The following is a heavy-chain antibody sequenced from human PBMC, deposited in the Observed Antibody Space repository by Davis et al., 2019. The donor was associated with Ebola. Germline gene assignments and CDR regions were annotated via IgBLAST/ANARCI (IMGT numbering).Heavy chain of an antibody. Sequence: GESLKISCAASGFTFSNYWMSWVRQAPGKGLEWVANIKQDGSEKYYVDSVKGRFTVSRDNAKDSLWLHMDSLRDEDTAVYYCARRILGDSRGAADSWGQGTTVTVSS. V-gene: IGHV3-7*01. D-gene: IGHD4-17*01. J-gene: IGHJ6*02. CDR1: GFTFSNYW. CDR3: ARRILGDSRGAADS. CDR2: IKQDGSEK.